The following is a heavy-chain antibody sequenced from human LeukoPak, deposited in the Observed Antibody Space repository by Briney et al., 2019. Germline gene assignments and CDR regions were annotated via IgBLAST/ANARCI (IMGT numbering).Heavy chain of an antibody. CDR1: GYTVTAYY. CDR3: ARGSSSNWFDP. CDR2: INPNSGGT. Sequence: ASVKVSCKASGYTVTAYYMHWVRQAPGQGLEWVGWINPNSGGTNSAQNFQGRVTMTRDTSISTAYMELSSLRSDDTAVYYCARGSSSNWFDPWGQGTLVTVSS. J-gene: IGHJ5*02. V-gene: IGHV1-2*02.